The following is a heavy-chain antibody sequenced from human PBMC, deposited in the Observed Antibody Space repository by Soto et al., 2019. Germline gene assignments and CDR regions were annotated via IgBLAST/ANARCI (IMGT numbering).Heavy chain of an antibody. V-gene: IGHV1-69*01. CDR2: IIPIFGTA. CDR3: ARAYVYSSEPRPLNWYFDL. CDR1: GGTFSSYA. Sequence: QVQLVQSGAEVKKPGSSVKVSCKASGGTFSSYAISWVRQAPGQGLEWMGGIIPIFGTANYAQKFQGRVTITADESTSPASVELSSLRSEETAVYYCARAYVYSSEPRPLNWYFDLWGRGTLVTVSS. J-gene: IGHJ2*01. D-gene: IGHD6-25*01.